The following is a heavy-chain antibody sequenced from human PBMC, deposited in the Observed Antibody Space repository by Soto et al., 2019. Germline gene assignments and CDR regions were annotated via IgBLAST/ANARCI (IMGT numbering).Heavy chain of an antibody. CDR3: ARRRVYDYYSMDV. V-gene: IGHV4-39*01. CDR2: IDYSGST. J-gene: IGHJ6*02. D-gene: IGHD6-13*01. Sequence: SETLSLTCTVSGGSISSSGYYWGWIRQPPGKGLEWIGSIDYSGSTYYNPSLKSRVTISVDTSKNQFSLKVSSVTAADTAVYYCARRRVYDYYSMDVWGQGTTVTVSS. CDR1: GGSISSSGYY.